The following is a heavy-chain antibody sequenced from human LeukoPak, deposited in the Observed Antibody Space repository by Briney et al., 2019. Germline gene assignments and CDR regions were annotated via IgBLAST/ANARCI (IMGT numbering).Heavy chain of an antibody. D-gene: IGHD2-15*01. Sequence: SVKVSCKATGGTFNNYAISWLRQAPGQGLEWMGRIIPTLNIANYAQKFQGRVTITAVKSTSTAYLELSSLRSENTAVYYCGYCSGGSCYSRDWFDPWGQGTLVTVSS. CDR3: GYCSGGSCYSRDWFDP. J-gene: IGHJ5*02. CDR1: GGTFNNYA. CDR2: IIPTLNIA. V-gene: IGHV1-69*10.